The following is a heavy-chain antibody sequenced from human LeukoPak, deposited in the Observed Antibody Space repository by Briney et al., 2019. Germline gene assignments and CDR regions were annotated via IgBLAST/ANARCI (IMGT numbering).Heavy chain of an antibody. Sequence: GGSLRLSCAASGFTLSSYAMSWVRQAPGKGLEWVSAISGSGGSTYYADSVKGRFTISRDNSKNTLYLQMNSLRAEDTAVYYCAKFPSGSYYVVYFQHWGQGTLVTVSS. J-gene: IGHJ1*01. CDR3: AKFPSGSYYVVYFQH. CDR2: ISGSGGST. CDR1: GFTLSSYA. V-gene: IGHV3-23*01. D-gene: IGHD1-26*01.